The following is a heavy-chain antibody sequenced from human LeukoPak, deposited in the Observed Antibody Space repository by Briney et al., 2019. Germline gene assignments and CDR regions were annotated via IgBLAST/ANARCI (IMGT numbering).Heavy chain of an antibody. CDR3: AREVGAAGEHDAFEI. Sequence: PGGSLRLSCAASGFTFSDYYMSWIRQAPGKGLEWVSYISSSGSPIFYADSVKGRFTISRDNAKNSLYLQMNSLRAEDTAVYYCAREVGAAGEHDAFEIWGQRTMVTGSS. D-gene: IGHD1-26*01. J-gene: IGHJ3*02. CDR1: GFTFSDYY. V-gene: IGHV3-11*01. CDR2: ISSSGSPI.